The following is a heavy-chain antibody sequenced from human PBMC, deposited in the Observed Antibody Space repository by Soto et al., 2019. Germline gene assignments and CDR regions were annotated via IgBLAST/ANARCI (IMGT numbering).Heavy chain of an antibody. D-gene: IGHD6-19*01. J-gene: IGHJ6*02. V-gene: IGHV1-69*01. CDR1: GGTFSSYA. CDR2: IIPIFGTA. CDR3: ASGSDHTVAGNPGSLYYGMDV. Sequence: QVQLVQSGAEVKKPGSSVKVSCKASGGTFSSYAISWVRQAPGQGLEWMGGIIPIFGTANYAQKFQGRVTITADESTSTAYMELSSLRSDDTAVYYCASGSDHTVAGNPGSLYYGMDVWGQGTTVTVSS.